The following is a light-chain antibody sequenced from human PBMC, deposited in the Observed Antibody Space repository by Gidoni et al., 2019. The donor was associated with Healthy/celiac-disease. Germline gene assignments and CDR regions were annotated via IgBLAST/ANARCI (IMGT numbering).Light chain of an antibody. CDR1: KLGDKY. CDR3: QAWDSSTVV. J-gene: IGLJ2*01. Sequence: SHELTQPPSVSVSPGQTASITCSGDKLGDKYAFWYQQKTGQSPVLVIYQDSKRPSGIPERFSGSNSGNTATLTISGTQAMDEADYYCQAWDSSTVVFGGGTKLTVL. V-gene: IGLV3-1*01. CDR2: QDS.